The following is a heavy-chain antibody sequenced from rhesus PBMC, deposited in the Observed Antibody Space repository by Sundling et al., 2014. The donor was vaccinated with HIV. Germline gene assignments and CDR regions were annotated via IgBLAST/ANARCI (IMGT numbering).Heavy chain of an antibody. CDR3: AREYSTWSGFDY. J-gene: IGHJ4*01. V-gene: IGHV1-198*02. Sequence: QVQLVQSGAEVKKPGASVKVSCKASGFTFASYSINWVRQAPGQGLEWMGVIIPLVGIRNYAEKFQGRVTITADMSTSTAYMELSSLRSEDTAMYYCAREYSTWSGFDYWGQGSPGHRLL. CDR1: GFTFASYS. D-gene: IGHD6-13*01. CDR2: IIPLVGIR.